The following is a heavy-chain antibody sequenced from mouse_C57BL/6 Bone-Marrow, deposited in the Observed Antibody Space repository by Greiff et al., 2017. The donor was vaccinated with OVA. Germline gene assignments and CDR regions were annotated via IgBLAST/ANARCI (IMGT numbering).Heavy chain of an antibody. D-gene: IGHD4-1*01. V-gene: IGHV2-6*01. Sequence: VKLMESGPGLVAPSQSLSITCTVSGFSLTSYGVDWVRQSPGKGLEWLGVIWGVGSTNYNSALKSRLSISKDNSKSQVFLKMNSLQTDDTAMYYCARSNWAYAMDYWGQGTSVTVSS. J-gene: IGHJ4*01. CDR2: IWGVGST. CDR3: ARSNWAYAMDY. CDR1: GFSLTSYG.